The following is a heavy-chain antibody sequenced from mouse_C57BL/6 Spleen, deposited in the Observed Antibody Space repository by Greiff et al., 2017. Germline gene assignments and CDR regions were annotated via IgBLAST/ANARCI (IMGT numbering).Heavy chain of an antibody. D-gene: IGHD2-2*01. J-gene: IGHJ1*03. CDR1: GYAFSSYW. Sequence: QVQLQQSGAELVKPGASVKISCKASGYAFSSYWMNWVKQRPGQGLEWIGQIYPGDGDTNYNGKFKGKATLTADKAASTAYMQLSSLTSEDAAVYFCARGGYDDEGYFDVWGTGTTVTVSS. CDR3: ARGGYDDEGYFDV. CDR2: IYPGDGDT. V-gene: IGHV1-80*01.